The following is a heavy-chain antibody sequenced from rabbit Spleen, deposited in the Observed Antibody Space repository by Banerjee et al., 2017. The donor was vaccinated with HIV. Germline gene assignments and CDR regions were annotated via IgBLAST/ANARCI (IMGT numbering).Heavy chain of an antibody. CDR3: AKAYGGITGYGYASFKL. J-gene: IGHJ4*01. Sequence: QLKESGGGLVQPGGSLKLSCKASGFTLSSYYMNWVRQAPGKGLEWIGYIDPLFGITYYANWVNGRFSISRENAQNTVFLQMTSLTAADTATYFCAKAYGGITGYGYASFKLWGPGTLVTVS. D-gene: IGHD6-1*01. CDR2: IDPLFGIT. V-gene: IGHV1S7*01. CDR1: GFTLSSYY.